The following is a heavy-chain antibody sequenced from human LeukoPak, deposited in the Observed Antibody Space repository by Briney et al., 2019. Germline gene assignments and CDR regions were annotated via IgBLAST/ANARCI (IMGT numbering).Heavy chain of an antibody. Sequence: ASVKVSCKXSGGTFSSYAISWVRQAPGQGLEWMGRIIPIFGTANYAQKFQGRVTITTDESTSTAYMELSSLRSEDTAVYYCARGYCSGGSCPSDYWGQGTLVTVSS. CDR3: ARGYCSGGSCPSDY. V-gene: IGHV1-69*05. D-gene: IGHD2-15*01. CDR1: GGTFSSYA. J-gene: IGHJ4*02. CDR2: IIPIFGTA.